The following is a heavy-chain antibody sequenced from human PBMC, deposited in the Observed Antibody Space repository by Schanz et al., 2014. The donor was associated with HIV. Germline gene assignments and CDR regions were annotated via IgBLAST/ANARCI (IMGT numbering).Heavy chain of an antibody. CDR2: MNPNSGVT. D-gene: IGHD2-2*01. V-gene: IGHV1-2*02. J-gene: IGHJ3*02. CDR3: ARDRGSISWMGRAFDI. Sequence: QLQLAQSGAEVKKPGSSVKLSCKASGGPFSSHALSWVRQAPGQGLEWMGWMNPNSGVTEDAQKFQGRVTMTRDTSISTAYMEVSRLRSDDTAVYYCARDRGSISWMGRAFDIWGQGTMVTVSS. CDR1: GGPFSSHA.